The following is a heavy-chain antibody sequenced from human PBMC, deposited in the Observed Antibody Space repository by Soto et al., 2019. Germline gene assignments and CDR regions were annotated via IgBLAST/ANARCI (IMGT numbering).Heavy chain of an antibody. Sequence: SETLSLTCTVSGGSISSYYWSWIRQPPGKGLEWIGYIYYSGSTNYNPSLKSRVTISVDTSKNQFSLKLSSVTAADTAVYYCARGALTTYFDYWGQGTLVTVPQ. J-gene: IGHJ4*02. V-gene: IGHV4-59*01. CDR3: ARGALTTYFDY. CDR2: IYYSGST. CDR1: GGSISSYY.